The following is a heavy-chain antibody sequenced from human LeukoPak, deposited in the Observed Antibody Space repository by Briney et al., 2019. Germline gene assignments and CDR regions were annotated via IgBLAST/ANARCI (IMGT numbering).Heavy chain of an antibody. CDR1: QFTFSTYG. CDR2: IDYSGGTT. Sequence: GGSLGLSCAASQFTFSTYGMSWVRQAPGKGLEWVSGIDYSGGTTYYADSVKGRFTISRDNSKNTLYLQMNSLRAEDTAVYYCATRQLWLDYWGQGTLVTVSS. J-gene: IGHJ4*02. D-gene: IGHD5-18*01. CDR3: ATRQLWLDY. V-gene: IGHV3-23*01.